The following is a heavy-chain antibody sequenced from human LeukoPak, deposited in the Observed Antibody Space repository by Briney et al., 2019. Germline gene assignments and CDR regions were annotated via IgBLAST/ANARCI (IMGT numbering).Heavy chain of an antibody. J-gene: IGHJ6*04. D-gene: IGHD2-2*01. CDR1: GYTFTSHG. CDR2: ISAYNGNT. CDR3: ARDIVVVPAAIYYYYYGMDV. Sequence: ASVKVSCKASGYTFTSHGISWVRQAPGQGLEWMGWISAYNGNTNYAQKLQGRVTMTTDTSTSTAYMELRSLRSDDTAVYYCARDIVVVPAAIYYYYYGMDVWGKGTTVTVSS. V-gene: IGHV1-18*04.